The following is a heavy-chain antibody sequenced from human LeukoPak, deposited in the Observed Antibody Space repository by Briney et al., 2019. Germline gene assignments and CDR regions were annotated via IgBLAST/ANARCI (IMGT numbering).Heavy chain of an antibody. D-gene: IGHD2-15*01. CDR1: GFTFSSYA. V-gene: IGHV3-23*01. CDR3: AKPEHRKGYCSGGSCYLFDH. J-gene: IGHJ4*02. Sequence: GGSLRLSCAASGFTFSSYAMSWVRQAPGKGLEWVSAISGSGGSTYYADSVKGRFTISRDNSKNTLYLQMNSLRAEDTAVYYCAKPEHRKGYCSGGSCYLFDHWGQGTLVTVSS. CDR2: ISGSGGST.